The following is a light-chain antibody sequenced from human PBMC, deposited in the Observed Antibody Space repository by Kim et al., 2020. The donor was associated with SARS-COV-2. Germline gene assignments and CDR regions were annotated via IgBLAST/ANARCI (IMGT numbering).Light chain of an antibody. Sequence: EVVMTKSPATLSVSPGERATLSCRASQSVSTDLAWYQQKSGQAPRLLIYGASTRATGIPARFSGSGSGTEFTLTISGLQSEDLAVYYCQQYKNWPPITFGQGTRLEIK. CDR2: GAS. CDR1: QSVSTD. V-gene: IGKV3D-15*01. CDR3: QQYKNWPPIT. J-gene: IGKJ5*01.